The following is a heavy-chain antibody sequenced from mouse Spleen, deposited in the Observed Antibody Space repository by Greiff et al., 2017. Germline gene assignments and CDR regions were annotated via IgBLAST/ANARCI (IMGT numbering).Heavy chain of an antibody. CDR3: ARVRLRTGYYFDY. Sequence: VQLKESGPGLVKPSQSLSLTCSVTGYSITSGYYWNWIRQFPGNKLEWMGYISYDGSNNYNPSLKNRISITRDTSKNQFFLKLNSVTTEDTATYYCARVRLRTGYYFDYWGQGTTLTVSS. V-gene: IGHV3-6*01. CDR1: GYSITSGYY. CDR2: ISYDGSN. D-gene: IGHD4-1*01. J-gene: IGHJ2*01.